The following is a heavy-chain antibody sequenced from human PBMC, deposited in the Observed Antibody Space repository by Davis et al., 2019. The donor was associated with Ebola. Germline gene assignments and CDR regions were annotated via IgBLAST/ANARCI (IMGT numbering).Heavy chain of an antibody. Sequence: AASVKVSCKTSGYTFSSYGISWVRQAPGQGLEWMGMINPNDGRTIYAQKFQGRVTVTRNTSINTAYMELSSLRSEDTAVYFCARDSSGVVGANDFDYWGQGSLVTVSS. J-gene: IGHJ4*02. D-gene: IGHD1-26*01. V-gene: IGHV1-8*02. CDR1: GYTFSSYG. CDR2: INPNDGRT. CDR3: ARDSSGVVGANDFDY.